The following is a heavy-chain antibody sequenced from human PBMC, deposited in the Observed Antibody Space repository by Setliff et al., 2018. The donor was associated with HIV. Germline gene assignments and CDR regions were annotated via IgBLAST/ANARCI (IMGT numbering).Heavy chain of an antibody. J-gene: IGHJ4*01. CDR1: GGSISSRSYF. CDR2: VIQSGAT. CDR3: ARTRDKYYDILTPAYYIDY. Sequence: PSETLSLTCSVFGGSISSRSYFWTWIRQPPGKGLEWIGEVIQSGATNYNPSLKSRLTMSVDTSKNQFSLKLTSVTAADTAVYYCARTRDKYYDILTPAYYIDYWGHGTLVTVSS. D-gene: IGHD3-9*01. V-gene: IGHV4-39*07.